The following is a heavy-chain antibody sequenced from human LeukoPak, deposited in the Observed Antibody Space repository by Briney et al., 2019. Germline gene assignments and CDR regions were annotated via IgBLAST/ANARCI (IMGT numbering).Heavy chain of an antibody. Sequence: PGGSLKLSCAASGLTFSYHWMHWVRQAPGKGLVWVSRIDGDGSGTSYADSVKGRFTISRDNAKNTSYLQMDSLRAEDSAVYYCATVFDYWGQGTLVTVSS. D-gene: IGHD4-17*01. V-gene: IGHV3-74*01. CDR3: ATVFDY. CDR2: IDGDGSGT. J-gene: IGHJ4*02. CDR1: GLTFSYHW.